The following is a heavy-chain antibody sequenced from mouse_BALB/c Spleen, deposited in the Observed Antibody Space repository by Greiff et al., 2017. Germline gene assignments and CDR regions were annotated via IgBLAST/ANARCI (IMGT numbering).Heavy chain of an antibody. D-gene: IGHD1-1*01. Sequence: QVQLKQSGAELVRPGTSVKISCKASGYTFTNYWLGWVKQRPGHGLEWIGDIYPGGGYTNYNEKFKGKATLTADTSSSTAYMQLSSLTSEDSAVYFCARSRPLYYGSSYGYYFDYWGQGTTLTVSS. J-gene: IGHJ2*01. CDR2: IYPGGGYT. V-gene: IGHV1-63*02. CDR3: ARSRPLYYGSSYGYYFDY. CDR1: GYTFTNYW.